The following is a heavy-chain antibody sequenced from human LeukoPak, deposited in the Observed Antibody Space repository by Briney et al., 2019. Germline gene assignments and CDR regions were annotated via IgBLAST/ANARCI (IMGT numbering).Heavy chain of an antibody. V-gene: IGHV3-30-3*01. CDR1: GFTFSSYA. Sequence: GGSLRLSCAASGFTFSSYAMHWVRQAPGKGLEWVAVILYDGSNKYYADSVKGRFTISRDNSKNTLYLQMNSLRAEDTAVYYCARGDSSGWYYFDYWGQGTLVTVSS. D-gene: IGHD6-19*01. CDR2: ILYDGSNK. CDR3: ARGDSSGWYYFDY. J-gene: IGHJ4*02.